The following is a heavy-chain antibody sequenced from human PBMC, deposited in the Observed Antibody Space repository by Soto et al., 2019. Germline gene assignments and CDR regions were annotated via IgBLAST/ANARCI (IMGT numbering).Heavy chain of an antibody. Sequence: GGSLRLSCAASGFTFSSYGMHWVRQAPGKGLEWVAVIWYDGSNKYYADSVKGRFTISRDNSKNTLYLQMNSLRAEDTAVYYCARPQVNYYYYGMDVWGQGTTVTSP. CDR1: GFTFSSYG. V-gene: IGHV3-33*01. CDR2: IWYDGSNK. J-gene: IGHJ6*02. CDR3: ARPQVNYYYYGMDV.